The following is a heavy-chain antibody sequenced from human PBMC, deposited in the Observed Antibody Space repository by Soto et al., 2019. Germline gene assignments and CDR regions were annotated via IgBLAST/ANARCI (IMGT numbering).Heavy chain of an antibody. Sequence: PSETLSLTCAVYGGSLSGYYWRWIRQRPGKGMEWIGEINHSGSTNYNPSLKSRVTISVDTSKNQFSLKLSSVTAPATAVYYCARGGICSSSSCYVRRRGNNWFEPWGPGTLVTVSS. CDR2: INHSGST. J-gene: IGHJ5*02. CDR3: ARGGICSSSSCYVRRRGNNWFEP. D-gene: IGHD2-2*01. CDR1: GGSLSGYY. V-gene: IGHV4-34*01.